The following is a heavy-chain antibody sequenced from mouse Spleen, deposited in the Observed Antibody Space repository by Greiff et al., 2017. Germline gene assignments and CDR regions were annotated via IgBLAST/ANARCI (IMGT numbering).Heavy chain of an antibody. CDR2: IDPSDSYT. J-gene: IGHJ4*01. V-gene: IGHV1-69*02. Sequence: QQSCKASGYTFTSYWMHWVKQRPGQGLEWIGEIDPSDSYTNYNQKFKGKATLTVDKSSSTAYMQLSSLTSEDSAVYYCARLTIYYDHEGAMDYWGQGTSVTVSS. D-gene: IGHD2-4*01. CDR1: GYTFTSYW. CDR3: ARLTIYYDHEGAMDY.